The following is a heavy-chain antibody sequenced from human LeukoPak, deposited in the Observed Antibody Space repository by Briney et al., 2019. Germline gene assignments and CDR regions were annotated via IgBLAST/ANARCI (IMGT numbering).Heavy chain of an antibody. CDR3: ASQIDYYGSGRHFDY. Sequence: ASVKVSCKASGYTFTSNDINWVRQATGQGLEWMGWMNPNSGNTGYAQKFQGRVTITRNTSISTAYMELSSLRSEDTAVYYCASQIDYYGSGRHFDYWGQGTLVTVSS. CDR2: MNPNSGNT. V-gene: IGHV1-8*03. J-gene: IGHJ4*02. D-gene: IGHD3-10*01. CDR1: GYTFTSND.